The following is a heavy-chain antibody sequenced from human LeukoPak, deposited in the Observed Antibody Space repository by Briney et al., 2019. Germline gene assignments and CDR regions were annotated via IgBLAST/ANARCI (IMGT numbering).Heavy chain of an antibody. CDR1: GYTFTSYG. J-gene: IGHJ6*02. D-gene: IGHD3-3*01. CDR2: ISAYNGNT. Sequence: VASVKVSCTASGYTFTSYGISWVRQAPGQGLEWLGWISAYNGNTNYAQTLQGRVTMTTDTSTSTAYMELRSLRSDDTAVYYCSRVSKILEWSVDVWGQGTTVTVSS. CDR3: SRVSKILEWSVDV. V-gene: IGHV1-18*01.